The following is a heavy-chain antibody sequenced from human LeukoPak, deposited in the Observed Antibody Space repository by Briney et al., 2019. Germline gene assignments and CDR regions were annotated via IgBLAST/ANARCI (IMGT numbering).Heavy chain of an antibody. Sequence: PGRSLTLSCAASGFTFSSYGMHWVRQAPGKGLEWVAVIWYDGSNKYYADSVKGRFTISRDNSKNRLYLQMNSLRADDTAVYYCARDSNDSSGNYSFDYWGQGTLVTVSS. CDR3: ARDSNDSSGNYSFDY. V-gene: IGHV3-33*01. CDR1: GFTFSSYG. CDR2: IWYDGSNK. D-gene: IGHD3-22*01. J-gene: IGHJ4*02.